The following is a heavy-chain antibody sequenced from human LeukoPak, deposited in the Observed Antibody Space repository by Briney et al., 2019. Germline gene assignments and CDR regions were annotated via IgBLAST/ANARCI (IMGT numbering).Heavy chain of an antibody. J-gene: IGHJ4*02. V-gene: IGHV4-59*02. CDR2: IYYTGT. D-gene: IGHD7-27*01. CDR1: GGSVSNYY. CDR3: ATRKLGNDY. Sequence: SETLSLTCTVSGGSVSNYYWSWIRQSPGKGLEWIGYIYYTGTSYNPSLKSRVTISADTSKNQFSLKLYSVTAADTAVYYCATRKLGNDYWGQGTLVTVSS.